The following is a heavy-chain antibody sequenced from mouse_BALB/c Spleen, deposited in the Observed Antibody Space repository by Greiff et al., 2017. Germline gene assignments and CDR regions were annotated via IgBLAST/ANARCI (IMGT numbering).Heavy chain of an antibody. CDR3: ARSVYYGYDKYYYAMDY. CDR1: GYTFTSYV. D-gene: IGHD2-2*01. V-gene: IGHV1-14*01. J-gene: IGHJ4*01. Sequence: EVQLQQSGPELVKPGASVKMSCKASGYTFTSYVMHWVKQKPGQGLEWIGYINPYNDGTKYNEKFKGKATLTSDKSSSTAYMELSSLTSEDSAVYYCARSVYYGYDKYYYAMDYWGQGTSVTVSS. CDR2: INPYNDGT.